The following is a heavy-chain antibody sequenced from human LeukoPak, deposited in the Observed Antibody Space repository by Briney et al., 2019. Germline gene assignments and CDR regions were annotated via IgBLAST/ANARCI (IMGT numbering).Heavy chain of an antibody. CDR1: GFTFSSYG. CDR3: VRAISTATITMVRGVIISYYYGMDV. CDR2: IWYGGSNK. Sequence: GGSLRLSCAASGFTFSSYGMHWVRQAPGKGLEWVAVIWYGGSNKYYADSVKGRFTISRDNSKNTLYLQMNSLRAEDTAVYYCVRAISTATITMVRGVIISYYYGMDVWGQGTTVTVSS. V-gene: IGHV3-33*01. D-gene: IGHD3-10*01. J-gene: IGHJ6*02.